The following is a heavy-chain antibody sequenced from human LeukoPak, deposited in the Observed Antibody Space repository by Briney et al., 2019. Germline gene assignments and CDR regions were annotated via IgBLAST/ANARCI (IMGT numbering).Heavy chain of an antibody. CDR3: TRQHDTYYYDSSGYPPDY. Sequence: PGGSLSLSCAASGFTFSGSAMHWVRQASGKGLEWVGRIRSQANSYATAYAASVKGRFTISRDDSKNTAYLQMNSLKTEDTAVYYCTRQHDTYYYDSSGYPPDYWGQGTLVTVSS. D-gene: IGHD3-22*01. V-gene: IGHV3-73*01. CDR2: IRSQANSYAT. CDR1: GFTFSGSA. J-gene: IGHJ4*02.